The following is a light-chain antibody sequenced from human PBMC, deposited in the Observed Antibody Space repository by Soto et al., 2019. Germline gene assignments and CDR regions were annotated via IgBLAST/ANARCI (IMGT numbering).Light chain of an antibody. CDR3: MQALQRGFT. CDR1: QSLLHSNGYNY. V-gene: IGKV2-28*01. Sequence: DIVMTQSPLSLPVTPGEPASISCRSSQSLLHSNGYNYLDWYLQKPGQSPQLLIYLGSNRASGVPDRFSGSGSGTDFTLKISRVEAADVGVYYCMQALQRGFTFGPGTKVDIK. J-gene: IGKJ3*01. CDR2: LGS.